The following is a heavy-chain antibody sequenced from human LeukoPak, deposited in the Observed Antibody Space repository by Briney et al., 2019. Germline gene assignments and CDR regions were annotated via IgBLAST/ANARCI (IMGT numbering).Heavy chain of an antibody. CDR2: IYSGGGT. J-gene: IGHJ4*02. CDR3: GGGGGETSRIDY. V-gene: IGHV3-53*01. CDR1: GFSVSSNY. Sequence: GGSLRLSCAASGFSVSSNYMSWVRQAPGKGLEWVSVIYSGGGTFYADSVRGRFTISTDHSKNTLFLQMNSLRAEDTAVYYCGGGGGETSRIDYWGQGTLVTVSS. D-gene: IGHD2-21*01.